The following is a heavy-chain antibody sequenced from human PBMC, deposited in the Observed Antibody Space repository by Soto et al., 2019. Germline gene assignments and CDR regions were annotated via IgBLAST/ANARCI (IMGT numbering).Heavy chain of an antibody. Sequence: PSETLSLTCTVSGGSISSYYWSWIRQPPGKGLEWIGYIYYSGSTNYNPSLKSRVTISVDTSKNQFSLKLSSVTAADTAVYYCARQQRLVPPAFDYWGQGTLVTVSS. J-gene: IGHJ4*02. CDR3: ARQQRLVPPAFDY. V-gene: IGHV4-59*08. CDR1: GGSISSYY. D-gene: IGHD6-13*01. CDR2: IYYSGST.